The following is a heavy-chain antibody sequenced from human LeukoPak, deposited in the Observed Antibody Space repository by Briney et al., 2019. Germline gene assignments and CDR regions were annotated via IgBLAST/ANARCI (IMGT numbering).Heavy chain of an antibody. J-gene: IGHJ5*02. Sequence: ASVKVSCKASGGTFSSYAISWVRQAPGQGLEWMGRIIPILGIANYAQKFQGRVTITADKSTSTAYMELSSLRSEDTAVYYCAREKGYYYDSSGYYYHWGQGTLVTVSS. CDR3: AREKGYYYDSSGYYYH. V-gene: IGHV1-69*04. CDR2: IIPILGIA. CDR1: GGTFSSYA. D-gene: IGHD3-22*01.